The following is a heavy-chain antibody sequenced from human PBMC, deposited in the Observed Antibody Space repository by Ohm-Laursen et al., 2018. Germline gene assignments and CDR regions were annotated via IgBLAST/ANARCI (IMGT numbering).Heavy chain of an antibody. CDR2: IYYSGST. D-gene: IGHD3-22*01. V-gene: IGHV4-61*08. Sequence: GTLSLTCSVSGVSMSSGGYYWSWIRQPPGKGLEWIGYIYYSGSTNYNPSLKSRVTISVDTSKNQFSLKLSSVTAADTAVYYCASGREEGYYDSSGYYGFDYWGQGTLVTVSS. CDR3: ASGREEGYYDSSGYYGFDY. J-gene: IGHJ4*02. CDR1: GVSMSSGGYY.